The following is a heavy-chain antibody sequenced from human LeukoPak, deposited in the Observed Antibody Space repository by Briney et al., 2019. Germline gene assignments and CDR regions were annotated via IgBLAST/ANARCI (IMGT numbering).Heavy chain of an antibody. V-gene: IGHV1-2*02. D-gene: IGHD3-10*01. J-gene: IGHJ4*02. CDR2: INPNSGGT. CDR1: GYTFTGYY. Sequence: ASVKVSCKASGYTFTGYYMHWVRQAPGQGLEWMGWINPNSGGTNYAQKFQGRVTMTRDTSTSTVYMELSSLRSEDTAVYYCAREKEPAYGSLDYWGQGTLVTVSS. CDR3: AREKEPAYGSLDY.